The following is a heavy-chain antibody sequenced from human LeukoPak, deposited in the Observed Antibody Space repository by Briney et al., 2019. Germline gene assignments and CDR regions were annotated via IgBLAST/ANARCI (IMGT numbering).Heavy chain of an antibody. CDR1: GFTFSGYY. Sequence: GGSLRLSCAASGFTFSGYYMSWIRQAPGKGLEWVSYISSSSSYTNYADSVKGRFTISRDNAKNSLYLQMNSLRAEDTAVYYCASIGYCSSTSCRYYYYGMDVWGQGTTVTVSS. CDR2: ISSSSSYT. D-gene: IGHD2-2*03. V-gene: IGHV3-11*03. J-gene: IGHJ6*02. CDR3: ASIGYCSSTSCRYYYYGMDV.